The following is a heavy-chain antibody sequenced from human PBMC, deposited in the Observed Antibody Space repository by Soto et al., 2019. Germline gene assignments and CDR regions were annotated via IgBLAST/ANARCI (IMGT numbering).Heavy chain of an antibody. J-gene: IGHJ3*02. CDR3: TSQAGYCSRTSCYRRAFNS. D-gene: IGHD2-2*01. CDR2: INTDGGIT. V-gene: IGHV3-74*01. CDR1: GFTFSSHW. Sequence: EVQLVEFGGDLVQPGGSLRLSCAASGFTFSSHWMHWVRRVPGKGLVWVSHINTDGGITGYADSVKGRFTISRDNAKNKLYLQMNGLRVEDICLYYCTSQAGYCSRTSCYRRAFNSWGQGTMVTVAS.